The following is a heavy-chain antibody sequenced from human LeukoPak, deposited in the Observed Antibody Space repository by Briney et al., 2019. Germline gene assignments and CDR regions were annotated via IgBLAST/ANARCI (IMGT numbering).Heavy chain of an antibody. Sequence: ASVKVSCKASGYTFTSYGLSWVRQAPGQGLEWMGWISAYNGNTNYAQKLQGRVTMTTDTSTSTAYMELRSLRSDDTAIYYCARASSGSSSWSDFDYWGQGTLVTVSP. V-gene: IGHV1-18*01. J-gene: IGHJ4*02. CDR3: ARASSGSSSWSDFDY. CDR1: GYTFTSYG. D-gene: IGHD6-13*01. CDR2: ISAYNGNT.